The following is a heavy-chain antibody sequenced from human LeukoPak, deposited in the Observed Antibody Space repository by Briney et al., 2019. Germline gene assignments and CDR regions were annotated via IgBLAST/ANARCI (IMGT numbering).Heavy chain of an antibody. CDR2: IKQDGSEK. V-gene: IGHV3-7*01. D-gene: IGHD2-2*03. J-gene: IGHJ5*02. Sequence: GGSLRLSCAASGFTFSSYAMSWVRQAPGKGLEWVANIKQDGSEKYYVDSVKGRFTISRDNAKNSLYLQMNSLRAEDTAVYYCARDHLGGYCSSTGCRYAHYNWFDPWGQGTLVTVSS. CDR3: ARDHLGGYCSSTGCRYAHYNWFDP. CDR1: GFTFSSYA.